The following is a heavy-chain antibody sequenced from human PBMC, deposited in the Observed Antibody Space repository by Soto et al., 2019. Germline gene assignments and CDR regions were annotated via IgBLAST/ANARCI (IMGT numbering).Heavy chain of an antibody. CDR3: AKDRELDDYNWFDP. Sequence: GGSLRLSCAASGFTFSSYAMSWVRQAPGKGLEWASAISGSGGSTYYADSVKGRFTISRDNSKNTLYLQMNNLRAEDTAVYYCAKDRELDDYNWFDPWGQGTLVTVSS. CDR1: GFTFSSYA. J-gene: IGHJ5*02. CDR2: ISGSGGST. V-gene: IGHV3-23*01. D-gene: IGHD3-10*01.